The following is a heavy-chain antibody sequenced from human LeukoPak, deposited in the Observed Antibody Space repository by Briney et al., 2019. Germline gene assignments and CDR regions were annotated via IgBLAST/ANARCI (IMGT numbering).Heavy chain of an antibody. CDR2: IYYSGST. CDR3: ARSEGGDYYDSSGYFDY. J-gene: IGHJ4*02. D-gene: IGHD3-22*01. Sequence: PSETLSLTCTVSGGSISSHYWSWIRQPPGKGLEWIGYIYYSGSTNYNPSLKSRVTISVDTSKNQFSLKLSSVTAADTAVYYCARSEGGDYYDSSGYFDYWGQGTLVTVSS. CDR1: GGSISSHY. V-gene: IGHV4-59*11.